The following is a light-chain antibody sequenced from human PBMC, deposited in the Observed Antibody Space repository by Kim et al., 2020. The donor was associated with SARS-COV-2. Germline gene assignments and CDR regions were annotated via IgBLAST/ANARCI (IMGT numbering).Light chain of an antibody. V-gene: IGLV3-19*01. CDR3: NSRDSSGNRWV. CDR2: GKN. Sequence: LGQTVKIKCQGDSLRSYYARWYQQKPGQAPVLVIYGKNNRPSGIPDRFSGSSSGNTASLTITGAQAEDEADYYCNSRDSSGNRWVFGGGTQLTVL. J-gene: IGLJ3*02. CDR1: SLRSYY.